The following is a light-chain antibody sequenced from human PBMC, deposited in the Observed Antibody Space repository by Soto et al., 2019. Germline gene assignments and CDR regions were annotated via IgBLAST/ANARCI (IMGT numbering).Light chain of an antibody. CDR2: RSN. CDR1: SSNIGNNY. J-gene: IGLJ3*02. CDR3: AVWDDSLSGWV. V-gene: IGLV1-47*01. Sequence: QSVLTQSPSASGTPGQRVTISCSGSSSNIGNNYVYWYQQLSGTAPKLLIYRSNQRPSGVPDRFSGSKSGTSASLAISGLRSGDEADYYCAVWDDSLSGWVFGGGTKLTVL.